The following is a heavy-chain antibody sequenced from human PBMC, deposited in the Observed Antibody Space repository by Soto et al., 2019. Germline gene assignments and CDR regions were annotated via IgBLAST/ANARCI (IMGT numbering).Heavy chain of an antibody. CDR1: GYTFTGCD. CDR2: MNPNSGNT. V-gene: IGHV1-8*01. Sequence: QVQLGQSGAEVKKPGASVKVAFKAYGYTFTGCDINWVRQASGQGLEWMGWMNPNSGNTGYAQKFQGRVTMTRNTSISTAYMELSSLRAEDTAVYYCARTPYGDNVDYWGQGTLVTVSS. D-gene: IGHD4-17*01. J-gene: IGHJ4*02. CDR3: ARTPYGDNVDY.